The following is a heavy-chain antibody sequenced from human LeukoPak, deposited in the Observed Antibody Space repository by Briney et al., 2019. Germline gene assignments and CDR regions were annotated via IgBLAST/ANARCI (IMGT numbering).Heavy chain of an antibody. Sequence: GGSLRLSCAASGFTFSTYAMSWVRQAPGKGLEWVSGISGSGGSTYYADSVKGRFTISRDNSKNTLYLQMNSLRAEDTAVYCCARGGSTVTTDYYFDYWGQGTLVTVSS. V-gene: IGHV3-23*01. CDR2: ISGSGGST. CDR1: GFTFSTYA. D-gene: IGHD4-17*01. CDR3: ARGGSTVTTDYYFDY. J-gene: IGHJ4*02.